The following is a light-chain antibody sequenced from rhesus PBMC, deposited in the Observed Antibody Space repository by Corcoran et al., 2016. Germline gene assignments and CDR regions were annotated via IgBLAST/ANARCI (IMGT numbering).Light chain of an antibody. CDR3: CSYAGSSTSV. V-gene: IGLV2-32*01. CDR2: EVS. Sequence: QAALTPPRSVSGSPGQSGTISCTGTSSDIGGYNYVSWYQQHPGTAPKLMIYEVSKRPSGVSDRFSGSKSGNTSSLTIPGLQAVDEACYYCCSYAGSSTSVFGSGTKLSVL. J-gene: IGLJ6*01. CDR1: SSDIGGYNY.